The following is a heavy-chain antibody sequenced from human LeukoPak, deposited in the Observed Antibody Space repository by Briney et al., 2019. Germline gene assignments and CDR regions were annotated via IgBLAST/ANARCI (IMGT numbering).Heavy chain of an antibody. CDR3: ARGSFWSGYPYFDY. Sequence: GGSLRLSCAASGFTFSSYKMNWVRQAPGKGLEWVSYISGSGSVTYYADSVKGQFTISRDNAKNSLYLQMNGLRAEDTAVYYCARGSFWSGYPYFDYWGQGTLVTVSS. D-gene: IGHD3-3*01. J-gene: IGHJ4*02. CDR2: ISGSGSVT. V-gene: IGHV3-48*03. CDR1: GFTFSSYK.